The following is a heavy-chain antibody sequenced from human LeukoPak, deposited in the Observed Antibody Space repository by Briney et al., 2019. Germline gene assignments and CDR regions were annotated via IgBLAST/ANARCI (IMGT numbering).Heavy chain of an antibody. CDR2: IYYSGST. D-gene: IGHD6-13*01. Sequence: SETLSLTCTVSGGSISSGDYYWSWIRQPPGKGLEWIGYIYYSGSTYYNPSLKSRVTISVDTSKNQFSLKLSSVTAADTAVYYCATKQQLVTFFDYWGQGTLVTVSS. J-gene: IGHJ4*02. CDR1: GGSISSGDYY. V-gene: IGHV4-30-4*01. CDR3: ATKQQLVTFFDY.